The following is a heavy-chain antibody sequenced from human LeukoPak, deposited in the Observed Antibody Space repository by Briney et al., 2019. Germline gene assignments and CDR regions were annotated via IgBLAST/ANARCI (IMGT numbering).Heavy chain of an antibody. CDR2: ISAYNGNT. V-gene: IGHV1-18*01. CDR1: GYTFTSYG. CDR3: ARDKITMIVVVMTDAFDI. Sequence: ASVKVSCKASGYTFTSYGISWVRQAPGQGLEWMGWISAYNGNTNYAQKLQGRVTMTTDTSTSTAYMELRSLRSDDTAVYYCARDKITMIVVVMTDAFDIWGQGTMVTVSS. J-gene: IGHJ3*02. D-gene: IGHD3-22*01.